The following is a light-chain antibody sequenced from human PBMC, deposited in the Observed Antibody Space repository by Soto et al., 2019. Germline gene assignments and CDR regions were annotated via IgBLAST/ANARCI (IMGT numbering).Light chain of an antibody. V-gene: IGLV2-14*01. CDR3: SAYTARSTLV. J-gene: IGLJ3*02. CDR2: QVR. CDR1: IPDLGSYNL. Sequence: QSALTQPPSVSGSAGQSIPISCSGNIPDLGSYNLDSEYQQHPGTAPKLNNYQVRHPPSGLSSRYSGSTSGNTASLTISGLQSEDEGDYYCSAYTARSTLVFGGGTKLTVL.